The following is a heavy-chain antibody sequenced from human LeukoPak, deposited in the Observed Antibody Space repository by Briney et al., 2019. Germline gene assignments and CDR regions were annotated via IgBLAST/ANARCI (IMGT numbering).Heavy chain of an antibody. CDR1: GFTFSTYS. V-gene: IGHV3-23*01. CDR2: FSGGGGGT. Sequence: GGSLRLSCAASGFTFSTYSMYWVRQAPGKGLEWASVFSGGGGGTYYADSVRGRFTISRDNSRNTLCLQMNSLRAEDTALYYCAKASSATNPYYGMDVWGQGTTVTVSS. J-gene: IGHJ6*02. D-gene: IGHD3-22*01. CDR3: AKASSATNPYYGMDV.